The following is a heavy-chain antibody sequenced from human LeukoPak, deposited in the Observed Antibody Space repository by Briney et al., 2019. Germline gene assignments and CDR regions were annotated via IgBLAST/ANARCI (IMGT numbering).Heavy chain of an antibody. CDR3: ARVVVEYSSSGGGGDYYYYYYMDV. CDR2: IIPIFGTA. D-gene: IGHD6-6*01. CDR1: GGTFSSYA. V-gene: IGHV1-69*06. J-gene: IGHJ6*03. Sequence: SVKVSCKASGGTFSSYAISWVRQAPGQGLEWVGRIIPIFGTANYAQKFQGRVTITADKSTSTAYMELSSLRSEDTAVYYCARVVVEYSSSGGGGDYYYYYYMDVWGKGTTVTVSS.